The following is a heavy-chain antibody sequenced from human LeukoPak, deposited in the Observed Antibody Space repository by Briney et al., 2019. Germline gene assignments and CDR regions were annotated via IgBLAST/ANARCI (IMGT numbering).Heavy chain of an antibody. Sequence: GGSLRLSCAVSGFTFSNYGMHWVRQAPGKGLEWVAVISYDGSNKYYADSVKGRFTISRDNSKNTLYLQMNSLRAEDTAVYYCAKDRRYSSSWYSPDYWGQGTLVTVSS. CDR1: GFTFSNYG. J-gene: IGHJ4*02. V-gene: IGHV3-30*18. D-gene: IGHD6-13*01. CDR3: AKDRRYSSSWYSPDY. CDR2: ISYDGSNK.